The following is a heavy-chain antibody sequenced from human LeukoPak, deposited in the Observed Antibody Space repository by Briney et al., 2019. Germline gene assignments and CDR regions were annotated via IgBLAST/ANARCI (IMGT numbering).Heavy chain of an antibody. V-gene: IGHV1-18*01. CDR1: GYTFTSYG. J-gene: IGHJ5*02. Sequence: ASVKVSCKASGYTFTSYGISWVRQAPGQGLEWMGWISAYNGNTNYAQKLQGRVTMTTDTSTSTAYMELRSLRSDDTAVYYCARVGRITMVLGAVWFDPWGQGTLVTVSS. CDR2: ISAYNGNT. D-gene: IGHD3-10*01. CDR3: ARVGRITMVLGAVWFDP.